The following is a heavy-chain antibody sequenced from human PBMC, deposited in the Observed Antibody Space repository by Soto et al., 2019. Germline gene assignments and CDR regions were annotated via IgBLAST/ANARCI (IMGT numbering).Heavy chain of an antibody. D-gene: IGHD1-26*01. CDR3: ARVYGRGDYFDF. J-gene: IGHJ4*02. V-gene: IGHV4-30-4*01. CDR1: GTTISSGDHY. Sequence: QVQLQESGPGLVKPSQTLSLTCTVSGTTISSGDHYWSWLRQAPGKGLEWIGYMYYTGKTYYHTSLQSRVPLAVDTSKHQFSLKMSSVTAADTAMYFCARVYGRGDYFDFWGRGNLVSVSS. CDR2: MYYTGKT.